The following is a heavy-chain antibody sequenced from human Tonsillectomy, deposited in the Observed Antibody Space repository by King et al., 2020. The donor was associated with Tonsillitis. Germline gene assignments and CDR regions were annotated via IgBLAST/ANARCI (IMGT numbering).Heavy chain of an antibody. CDR1: GYSISSGYY. J-gene: IGHJ4*02. V-gene: IGHV4-38-2*02. D-gene: IGHD6-6*01. Sequence: QLQESGPGLVKPSETLSLTCTVSGYSISSGYYWGWIRQPPGKGLEWIGSFYHSGSTYYNPSLKSRVTISVDTSKNQFSLRLSSVTAADPAVYYCARVAIATRLYYFDYWGQGTLVTVSS. CDR3: ARVAIATRLYYFDY. CDR2: FYHSGST.